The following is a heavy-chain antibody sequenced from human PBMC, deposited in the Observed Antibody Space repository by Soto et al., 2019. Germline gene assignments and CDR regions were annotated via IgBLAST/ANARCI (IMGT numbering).Heavy chain of an antibody. CDR2: ISAYNGNT. Sequence: QVQLVQSGAEVKKPGASVKVSGKASGYTFTSYGISWVRQAPGQGLEWMGWISAYNGNTNYAQKLQGRVTMTTDTSTSTAYMELRSLRSDDTAVHYCARGHSSSWYGFGKSALDYWGQGTLVTVSS. J-gene: IGHJ4*02. D-gene: IGHD6-13*01. CDR3: ARGHSSSWYGFGKSALDY. CDR1: GYTFTSYG. V-gene: IGHV1-18*01.